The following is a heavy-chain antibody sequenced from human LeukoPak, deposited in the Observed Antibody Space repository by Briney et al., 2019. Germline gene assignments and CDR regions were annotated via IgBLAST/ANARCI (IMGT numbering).Heavy chain of an antibody. CDR3: ARGAYTARAFDI. J-gene: IGHJ3*02. D-gene: IGHD3-16*01. V-gene: IGHV3-11*04. Sequence: GGSLRLSCAASGFSFNDYSMRWIRQAPGKGLEWVSYISSSGSTIYYADSVKGRFTISRDNAKNSLYLQMNSLRAEDTAVYYCARGAYTARAFDIWGQGTLVTVSS. CDR1: GFSFNDYS. CDR2: ISSSGSTI.